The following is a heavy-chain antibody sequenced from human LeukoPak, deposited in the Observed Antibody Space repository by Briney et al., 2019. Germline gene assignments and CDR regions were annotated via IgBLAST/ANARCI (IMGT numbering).Heavy chain of an antibody. Sequence: ASVTVSCKASGYTFTGYYMHWVRQAPGQGLEWMGWINPNSGGTNYAQKFQGRVTMTRDTSISTAYMDLSRLKSDDTAVYYCASGGYHYDSSGYYRFDHWGQGTLVTVSS. J-gene: IGHJ4*02. CDR1: GYTFTGYY. V-gene: IGHV1-2*02. CDR2: INPNSGGT. D-gene: IGHD3-22*01. CDR3: ASGGYHYDSSGYYRFDH.